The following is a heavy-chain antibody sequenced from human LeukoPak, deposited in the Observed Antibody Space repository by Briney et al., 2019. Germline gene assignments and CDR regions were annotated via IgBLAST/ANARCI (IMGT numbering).Heavy chain of an antibody. CDR2: INSDGSST. D-gene: IGHD1-26*01. J-gene: IGHJ4*02. Sequence: GGSLRLSCAASGFTFSGYWIHWVRQAPGKGLVWVSRINSDGSSTSYADSVKGRFTISRDNAKNTLYLQMNSLTAEDTAVYYCTRDLGGATWGEWNYWGQGTLVTVSS. CDR1: GFTFSGYW. CDR3: TRDLGGATWGEWNY. V-gene: IGHV3-74*01.